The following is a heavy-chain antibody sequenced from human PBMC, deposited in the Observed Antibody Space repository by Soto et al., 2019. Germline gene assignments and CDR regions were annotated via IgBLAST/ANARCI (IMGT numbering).Heavy chain of an antibody. J-gene: IGHJ6*03. CDR3: ARRVLLPSPRFYYIDV. CDR1: EGTFSAYT. V-gene: IGHV1-69*08. Sequence: QGQLVQSGAEVKKPGSSVKVSCTASEGTFSAYTINCVRQAPGQRLEWMARIIPKHGTATYEEKCQGRAATTANRSTHAAYLELSSRSSDDTAVYYSARRVLLPSPRFYYIDVWGTGTTVTVSS. D-gene: IGHD3-3*02. CDR2: IIPKHGTA.